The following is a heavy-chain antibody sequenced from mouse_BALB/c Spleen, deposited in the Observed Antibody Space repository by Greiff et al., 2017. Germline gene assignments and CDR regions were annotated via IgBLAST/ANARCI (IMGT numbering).Heavy chain of an antibody. J-gene: IGHJ3*01. Sequence: DLVRPGASVKLSCKATGYTFTSYWINWIKQRPGQGLEWIGRITPAGSSTNYNEKFKDKATLTVDKSSSTAYIQLSSPSSEDSAVYYCTRSGNFAWVAYWGEGTLVAVSA. CDR1: GYTFTSYW. CDR3: TRSGNFAWVAY. D-gene: IGHD2-1*01. V-gene: IGHV1S41*01. CDR2: ITPAGSST.